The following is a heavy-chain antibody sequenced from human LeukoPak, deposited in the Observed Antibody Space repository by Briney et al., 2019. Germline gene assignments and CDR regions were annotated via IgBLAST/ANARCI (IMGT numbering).Heavy chain of an antibody. V-gene: IGHV3-11*01. CDR3: ASSSGWRPHDAFDI. D-gene: IGHD6-19*01. CDR1: GFTFSDYY. Sequence: PGESLRLSCAASGFTFSDYYMSWIRQAPGKGLEWVSYISSSGSTTYYADSVKGRFTISSDDAKHSLYQQINSRRAEDTAVYYCASSSGWRPHDAFDIWGQGTIVTVSS. J-gene: IGHJ3*02. CDR2: ISSSGSTT.